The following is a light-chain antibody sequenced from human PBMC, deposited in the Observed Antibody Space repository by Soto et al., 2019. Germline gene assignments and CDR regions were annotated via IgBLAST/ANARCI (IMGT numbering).Light chain of an antibody. CDR2: DAS. CDR1: QIVSSS. CDR3: QQRSNWPLT. Sequence: EIVVTQSPATLSLSPGERATLSCRASQIVSSSLAWYQQKPGQAPRLLIYDASTRATDIPARFSGSGSGTDFTLTISSLEPEDFAVYYCQQRSNWPLTFGGGTKVEIK. J-gene: IGKJ4*01. V-gene: IGKV3-11*01.